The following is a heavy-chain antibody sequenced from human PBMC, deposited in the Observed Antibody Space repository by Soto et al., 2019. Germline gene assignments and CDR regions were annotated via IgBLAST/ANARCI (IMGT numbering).Heavy chain of an antibody. V-gene: IGHV3-23*01. J-gene: IGHJ6*02. D-gene: IGHD6-13*01. CDR3: ANGRGGIAAAFTSFAELYGMDV. Sequence: PGGSLRLSCAASGFTFSSYAMSWVRQAPGKGLEWVSAISGSGGSTYYADSVKGRFTISRDDSKNTLYLQMNSLRAEDTAVYYCANGRGGIAAAFTSFAELYGMDVWGQGTTVTVSS. CDR1: GFTFSSYA. CDR2: ISGSGGST.